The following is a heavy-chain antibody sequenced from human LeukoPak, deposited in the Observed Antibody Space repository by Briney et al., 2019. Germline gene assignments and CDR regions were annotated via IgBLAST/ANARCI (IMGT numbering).Heavy chain of an antibody. CDR3: ARDLGAATFDP. CDR2: IIPILGIA. CDR1: GYTFTSYG. Sequence: ASVKVSCKASGYTFTSYGISWVRQAPGQGLEWMGRIIPILGIANYAQKFQGRVTITADKSTSTAYMELSSLRSEDTAVYYCARDLGAATFDPWGQGTLVTVSS. D-gene: IGHD3-16*01. J-gene: IGHJ5*02. V-gene: IGHV1-69*04.